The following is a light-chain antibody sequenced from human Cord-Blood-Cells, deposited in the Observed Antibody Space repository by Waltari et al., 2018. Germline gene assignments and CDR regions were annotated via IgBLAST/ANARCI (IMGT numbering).Light chain of an antibody. CDR3: QQYYSTPT. CDR1: QSVLYSSNNKNY. Sequence: DIVMTQSPDYLAVSLGERATINCKSSQSVLYSSNNKNYLAWYQQKPGQPPKLLIYSASTRESGVPDRFSGSGSGTDFTLTISSLQAEDVAVYYCQQYYSTPTFGQGTKVEIK. CDR2: SAS. J-gene: IGKJ1*01. V-gene: IGKV4-1*01.